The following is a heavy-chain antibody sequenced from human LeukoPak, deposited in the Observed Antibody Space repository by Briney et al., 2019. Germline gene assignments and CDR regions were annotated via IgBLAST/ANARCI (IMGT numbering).Heavy chain of an antibody. CDR3: ARSIAAAESY. D-gene: IGHD6-13*01. Sequence: GGSLRLSCAVSGFTFRTYWMHWVRHVPGEGLVWVSRINEDGSITNYADSVKGRFSISRDNAKNTLYLQMNSLRAEDTAVYYCARSIAAAESYWGQGTLVTVSS. CDR2: INEDGSIT. V-gene: IGHV3-74*01. CDR1: GFTFRTYW. J-gene: IGHJ4*02.